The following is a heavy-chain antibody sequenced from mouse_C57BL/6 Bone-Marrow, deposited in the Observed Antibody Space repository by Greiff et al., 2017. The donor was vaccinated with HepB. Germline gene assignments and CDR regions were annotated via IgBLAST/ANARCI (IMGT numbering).Heavy chain of an antibody. Sequence: EVQLQQSGPELVKPGASVKISCKASGYSFTGYYMNWVKQSPEKSLEWIGEINPSTGGTTYNQKFKAKATLTVDKSSSTAYMQLKSLTSEDSAVYYCAGPLYGNFFAYWGQGTLVTVSA. V-gene: IGHV1-42*01. CDR2: INPSTGGT. CDR3: AGPLYGNFFAY. D-gene: IGHD2-1*01. J-gene: IGHJ3*01. CDR1: GYSFTGYY.